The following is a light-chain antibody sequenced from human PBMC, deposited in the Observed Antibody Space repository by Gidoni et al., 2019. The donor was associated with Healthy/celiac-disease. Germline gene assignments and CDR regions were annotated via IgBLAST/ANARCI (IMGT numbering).Light chain of an antibody. V-gene: IGKV2-28*01. J-gene: IGKJ4*01. CDR2: LGY. Sequence: DSVMTQSPLSLPVTPGEPASISCRSSQSLLHSNGYNDLDWYLQKPGQSPQLLIYLGYNRASGVPDRLSGSGAGTDCTLKISRVEAEDVGVYYCMQALQTPLTFGGGTKVEIK. CDR1: QSLLHSNGYND. CDR3: MQALQTPLT.